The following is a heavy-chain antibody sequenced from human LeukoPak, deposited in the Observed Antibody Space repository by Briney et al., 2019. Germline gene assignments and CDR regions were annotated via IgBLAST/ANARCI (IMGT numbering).Heavy chain of an antibody. CDR1: GFSFNIHA. J-gene: IGHJ4*02. CDR2: ASSYDGSRK. D-gene: IGHD2-2*01. Sequence: PGGSLRLSCGASGFSFNIHAMHWVRQAPGKGLEWVAVASSYDGSRKRHADSVKGRFTISRDNTKNSLYLQMDSLRAEDTAVYYCRGCSSTSCYDYWGQGTLVTVSS. V-gene: IGHV3-30-3*01. CDR3: RGCSSTSCYDY.